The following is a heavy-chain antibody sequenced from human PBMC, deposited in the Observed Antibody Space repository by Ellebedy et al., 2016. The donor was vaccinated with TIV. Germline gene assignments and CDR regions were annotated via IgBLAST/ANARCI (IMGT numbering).Heavy chain of an antibody. CDR3: ATTDVRH. CDR2: IGGGDDST. D-gene: IGHD2-21*02. V-gene: IGHV3-23*01. Sequence: PGGSLRLSCTVPGVTSSSSSMAWVRQAPGRGLQWVSTIGGGDDSTYYADSVKGRFTISRDNSKDTLYLQMNSLRAEDTALYYCATTDVRHWGQGTLVTVSS. J-gene: IGHJ4*02. CDR1: GVTSSSSS.